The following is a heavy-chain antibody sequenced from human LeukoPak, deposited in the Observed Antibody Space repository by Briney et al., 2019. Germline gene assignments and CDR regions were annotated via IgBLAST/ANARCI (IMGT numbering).Heavy chain of an antibody. CDR3: ARDRRAGGIAVPLAYYGMDV. D-gene: IGHD6-19*01. V-gene: IGHV4-59*12. CDR1: GGSISTYS. CDR2: IYYSGTT. J-gene: IGHJ6*02. Sequence: SETLSLTCTVSGGSISTYSWSWIRQPPGKGLEWIGYIYYSGTTNYNSSLKSRVTISVDTSKNQFSLRLSSVTAADTAVYYCARDRRAGGIAVPLAYYGMDVWGQGTTVTVSS.